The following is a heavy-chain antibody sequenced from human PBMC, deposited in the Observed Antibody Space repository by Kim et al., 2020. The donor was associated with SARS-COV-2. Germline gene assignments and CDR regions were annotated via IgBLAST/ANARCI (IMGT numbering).Heavy chain of an antibody. V-gene: IGHV3-53*01. CDR2: IYNDGRT. CDR1: GLTVSSSH. J-gene: IGHJ4*02. CDR3: ARGVSGDGYSHCDY. D-gene: IGHD5-18*01. Sequence: GGSLRLSCAASGLTVSSSHMNWVRQAPGKGLEWVSIIYNDGRTYYPDSVKGRFTISRDNSKNTLYLQMSSLRAEDTAVYYCARGVSGDGYSHCDYWGQGTLVTVSS.